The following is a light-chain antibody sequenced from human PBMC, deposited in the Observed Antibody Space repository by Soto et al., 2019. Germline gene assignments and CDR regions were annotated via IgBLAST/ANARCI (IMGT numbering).Light chain of an antibody. CDR2: GNS. V-gene: IGLV1-40*01. J-gene: IGLJ1*01. CDR3: QSYDSSLVYV. CDR1: SSNIGAGYD. Sequence: QSVLTQPPSVSGAPGQRVTISCTGSSSNIGAGYDVHWYQQLPGTAPKLLIYGNSNRPSGVPDRFSGSKSGTPASLAITGLQAEDEADYYCQSYDSSLVYVFGTGTKLTVL.